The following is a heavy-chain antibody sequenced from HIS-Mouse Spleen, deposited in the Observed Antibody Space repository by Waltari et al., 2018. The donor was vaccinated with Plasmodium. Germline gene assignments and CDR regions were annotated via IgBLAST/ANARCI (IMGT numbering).Heavy chain of an antibody. V-gene: IGHV1-46*03. D-gene: IGHD4-17*01. CDR1: GYTFTSYY. J-gene: IGHJ3*02. CDR3: ACPNGYTTGDAFDI. CDR2: INPGGGST. Sequence: QVQLVQSGAEVKKPGASVKVSCKASGYTFTSYYMHWVRQAPGQGCEWMGVINPGGGSTSYAKKFQGRVTMARDTSTSTVYMELSSLRSEDTAVYYCACPNGYTTGDAFDIWGQGTMVTVSS.